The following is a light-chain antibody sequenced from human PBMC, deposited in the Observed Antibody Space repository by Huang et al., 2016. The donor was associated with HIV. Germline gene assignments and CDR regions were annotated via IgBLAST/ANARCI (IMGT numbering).Light chain of an antibody. J-gene: IGKJ4*01. CDR2: DTS. CDR3: QQRSSGVT. Sequence: IVLTQSPATLSWYPGERVTLSCRASQSVGNYIAWYQQHPGQSPKLLIYDTSTRATGTPVRFSGSWSGTDFTLTISSLESEDFAVYYCQQRSSGVTFGGGTKV. CDR1: QSVGNY. V-gene: IGKV3-11*01.